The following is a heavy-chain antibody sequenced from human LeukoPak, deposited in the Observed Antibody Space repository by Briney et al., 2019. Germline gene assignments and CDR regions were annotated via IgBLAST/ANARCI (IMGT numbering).Heavy chain of an antibody. D-gene: IGHD6-13*01. V-gene: IGHV1-2*02. CDR3: ARRARYSSSWSLLDY. Sequence: ASVKVSCKTSGYTFTGYYMHWVRQAPGQGLEWLGWINPNSGGTNYAQKFQGRVTMTRDTSISTAYMELSRLRSDDTAVYYCARRARYSSSWSLLDYSGQGTLVTVSS. CDR2: INPNSGGT. CDR1: GYTFTGYY. J-gene: IGHJ4*02.